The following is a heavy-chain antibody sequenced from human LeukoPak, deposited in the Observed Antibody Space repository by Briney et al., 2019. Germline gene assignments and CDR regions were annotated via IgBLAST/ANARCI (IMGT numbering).Heavy chain of an antibody. V-gene: IGHV5-51*01. CDR1: GYTFSSYW. Sequence: GESLKISCKGSGYTFSSYWIGWVRQMPGKGLEWMGIIYPGDSDTRYSPSLQGQVTVSVDTSIGTAYLQRSSLKASDTAIYYCARQNDFRLDYWGQGTLVTVSS. J-gene: IGHJ4*02. D-gene: IGHD3-3*01. CDR2: IYPGDSDT. CDR3: ARQNDFRLDY.